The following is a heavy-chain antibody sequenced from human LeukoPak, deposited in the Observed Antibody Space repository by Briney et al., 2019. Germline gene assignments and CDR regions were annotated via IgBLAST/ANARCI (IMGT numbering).Heavy chain of an antibody. V-gene: IGHV4-59*01. J-gene: IGHJ1*01. CDR3: ARTTRVAPDGRAEYFQH. CDR1: GDSISTYY. CDR2: KSDGGRD. D-gene: IGHD5-24*01. Sequence: SETLSLTCTVSGDSISTYYWSWIRQPPGKGLEWIGYKSDGGRDLYNPSLKSRVTISVDASEKQFSLSLRSVTAADTAMYYCARTTRVAPDGRAEYFQHWGQGTLVIVSS.